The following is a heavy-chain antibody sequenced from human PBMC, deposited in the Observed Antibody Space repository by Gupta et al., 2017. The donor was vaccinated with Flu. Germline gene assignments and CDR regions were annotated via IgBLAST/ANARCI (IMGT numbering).Heavy chain of an antibody. CDR3: ARDLLFWSDHVTGSDMDV. Sequence: QVQLQESGPGLVKPSETLSLTCTVSGGSISSYYWSWIRQPPGKGLEWIGYIYYSGSTNYNPSLKSRVTISVDTSKNQFSLKLSSVTAADTAVYYCARDLLFWSDHVTGSDMDVWGQGTTVTVSS. J-gene: IGHJ6*02. D-gene: IGHD3-3*01. CDR2: IYYSGST. V-gene: IGHV4-59*01. CDR1: GGSISSYY.